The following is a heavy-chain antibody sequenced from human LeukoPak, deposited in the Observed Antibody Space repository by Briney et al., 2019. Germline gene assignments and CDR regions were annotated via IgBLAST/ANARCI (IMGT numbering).Heavy chain of an antibody. CDR2: IYSGGST. CDR1: GFTVSSNY. CDR3: ARVGPTYCSGGSCYTWDAFDI. D-gene: IGHD2-15*01. V-gene: IGHV3-66*01. J-gene: IGHJ3*02. Sequence: GGSLRLSCAASGFTVSSNYMSWVRQAPGKGLEWVSVIYSGGSTYYADSVKGRFTISRDNSKNTLYLQMNSLRAEDTAVYYCARVGPTYCSGGSCYTWDAFDIWGQGTMVTVSS.